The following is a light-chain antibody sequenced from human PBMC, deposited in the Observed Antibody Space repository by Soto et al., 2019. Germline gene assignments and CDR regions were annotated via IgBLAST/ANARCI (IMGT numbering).Light chain of an antibody. CDR1: SIYVGTYNL. J-gene: IGLJ1*01. Sequence: QSVLTQPASVSGSPGQSITSSCTGTSIYVGTYNLVSWYQHHPGKAPKLLIYDGTKRPSGVSNRLSGSKSGNTASLTISGLQAEDEADYYCCSYATSISYVFGTGTKVTV. V-gene: IGLV2-23*01. CDR2: DGT. CDR3: CSYATSISYV.